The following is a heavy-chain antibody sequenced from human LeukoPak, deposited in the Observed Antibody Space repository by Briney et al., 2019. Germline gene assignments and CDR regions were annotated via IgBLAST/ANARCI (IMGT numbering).Heavy chain of an antibody. V-gene: IGHV3-48*02. CDR1: GFSFSDYS. CDR3: ARDSNWAFDY. Sequence: GGTLRLSCAASGFSFSDYSMNWVRQAPGKGLEWISYFSGDSINIWYADSVKGRFTISRDNAKNSVFLQMNSLRDEDSAVYYCARDSNWAFDYWGQGTLVTVSS. CDR2: FSGDSINI. D-gene: IGHD7-27*01. J-gene: IGHJ4*02.